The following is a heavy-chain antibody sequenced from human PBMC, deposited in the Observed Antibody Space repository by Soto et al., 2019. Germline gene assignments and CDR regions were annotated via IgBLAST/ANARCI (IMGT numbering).Heavy chain of an antibody. D-gene: IGHD5-18*01. V-gene: IGHV4-34*01. CDR1: GGSFSGYY. J-gene: IGHJ6*02. Sequence: QVQLQQWGAGLLKPSETLSLTCAVYGGSFSGYYWSWIRQPPGKGLEWIGEITHSGSTNYNPSLKSRVTISVDTSKNQFSLKLSSVTAADTAVYYCSHTAMDYYYYYGMDVWGQGTTVTVSS. CDR3: SHTAMDYYYYYGMDV. CDR2: ITHSGST.